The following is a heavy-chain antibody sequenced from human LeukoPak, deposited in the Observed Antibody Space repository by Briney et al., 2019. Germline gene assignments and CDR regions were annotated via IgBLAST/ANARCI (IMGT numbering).Heavy chain of an antibody. CDR1: GFTFRNYW. D-gene: IGHD6-19*01. CDR3: ARYSSGWYWGAFDI. Sequence: GGSLRLSCAASGFTFRNYWMSWVRQAPGKGLEWVANINQDGSEKYYVDSVKGRFTISRDNAKNSLYLQMNSLRAEDTAVYYCARYSSGWYWGAFDIWGQGTMVTVSS. J-gene: IGHJ3*02. V-gene: IGHV3-7*01. CDR2: INQDGSEK.